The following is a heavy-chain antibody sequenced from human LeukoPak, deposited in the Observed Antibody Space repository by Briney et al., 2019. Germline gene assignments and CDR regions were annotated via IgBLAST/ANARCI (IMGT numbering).Heavy chain of an antibody. CDR2: MYYSGIT. D-gene: IGHD6-13*01. Sequence: SETLSLTCTVSGGSITSRSYYWGWIRQPPGKGLEWIGSMYYSGITYYNPSLKSRVTISVDTSKNQFSLKLSSVTAADTAVYYCARGWGTAAAIPDYWGQGTLVTVSS. CDR1: GGSITSRSYY. V-gene: IGHV4-39*07. J-gene: IGHJ4*02. CDR3: ARGWGTAAAIPDY.